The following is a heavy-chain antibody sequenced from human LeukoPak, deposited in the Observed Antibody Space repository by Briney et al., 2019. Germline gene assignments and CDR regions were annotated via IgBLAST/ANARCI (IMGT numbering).Heavy chain of an antibody. CDR2: ISCSGGRT. Sequence: TAGSLRLSCAASGSTISNSARSWVRQAPGKGLEWVSAISCSGGRTFYADSVKGQFTISRETSIDTLFLQSNSLRAEDTAVYFCAKEWRPCYYWLQGTVVSVCS. D-gene: IGHD5-12*01. CDR3: AKEWRPCYY. CDR1: GSTISNSA. V-gene: IGHV3-23*01. J-gene: IGHJ4*02.